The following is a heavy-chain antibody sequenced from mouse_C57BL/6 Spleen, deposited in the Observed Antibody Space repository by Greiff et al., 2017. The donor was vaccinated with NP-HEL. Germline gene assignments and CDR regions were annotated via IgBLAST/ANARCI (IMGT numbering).Heavy chain of an antibody. CDR2: IDPANGNT. CDR1: GFTFKNTY. J-gene: IGHJ3*01. D-gene: IGHD2-2*01. Sequence: VHVKQSVAELVRPGASVKLSCTASGFTFKNTYMHWVKQRPEQGLEWIGRIDPANGNTKYAPKFQGKATLTADTSSNPAYLQLSSLTSEDTAIYYCASGYGYGEPFAYWGQGTLVTVSA. V-gene: IGHV14-3*01. CDR3: ASGYGYGEPFAY.